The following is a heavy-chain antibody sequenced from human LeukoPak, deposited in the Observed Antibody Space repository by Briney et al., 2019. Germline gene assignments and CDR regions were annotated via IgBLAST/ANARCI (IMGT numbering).Heavy chain of an antibody. CDR3: ARGPYYYGSGSYYNDY. CDR2: IYHSGST. J-gene: IGHJ4*02. V-gene: IGHV4-30-2*01. Sequence: PSQTLSLTCAVSGGSISSGGYSWSWIRQPPGKGLEGIGYIYHSGSTYYNLSRKSRVTISVDRSNNQFSLKLSSVTAADTAVYYCARGPYYYGSGSYYNDYWGQGTLVTVSS. CDR1: GGSISSGGYS. D-gene: IGHD3-10*01.